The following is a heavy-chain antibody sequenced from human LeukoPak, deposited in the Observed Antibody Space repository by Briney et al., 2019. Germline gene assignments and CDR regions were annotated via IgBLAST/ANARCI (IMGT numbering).Heavy chain of an antibody. J-gene: IGHJ4*02. CDR2: ISYSGST. Sequence: KPSETLSLTCSVSGGSVSSGTYYWTWIRQPPGKGLEWIGYISYSGSTNYNPSLKSRVTISADTSKNQFSLKLSSVTAADTAVYYRARRSVGGGERFDYWGQGILVSVSS. V-gene: IGHV4-61*01. CDR1: GGSVSSGTYY. CDR3: ARRSVGGGERFDY. D-gene: IGHD3-16*01.